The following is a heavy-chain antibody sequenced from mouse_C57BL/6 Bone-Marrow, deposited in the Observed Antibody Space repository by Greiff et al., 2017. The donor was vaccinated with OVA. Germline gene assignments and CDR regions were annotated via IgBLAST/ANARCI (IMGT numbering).Heavy chain of an antibody. D-gene: IGHD2-3*01. Sequence: VQLVESGPELVRPGVSVKISCKGSGYTFTDYAMHWVKQSHAKSLEWIGVISTYYGDASYNQKFKDKATMTVDKSSSTAYMELARLTSEDSAVYYCASYDGYYEWYFDVWGTGTTVTVSS. CDR1: GYTFTDYA. J-gene: IGHJ1*03. V-gene: IGHV1-67*01. CDR2: ISTYYGDA. CDR3: ASYDGYYEWYFDV.